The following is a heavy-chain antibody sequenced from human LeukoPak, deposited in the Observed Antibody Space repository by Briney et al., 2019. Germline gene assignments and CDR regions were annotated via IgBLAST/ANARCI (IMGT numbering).Heavy chain of an antibody. J-gene: IGHJ4*02. D-gene: IGHD6-13*01. CDR1: AASISSSSHH. CDR2: IYYSGST. CDR3: ARHGARLIAAGPGSYYFDY. Sequence: PSETLSLTCTISAASISSSSHHWGWIRQSPGKGLEWIGSIYYSGSTYYNPSLKSRVTISVDTSKNQFSLKLSSVTAADTAVYYCARHGARLIAAGPGSYYFDYWGQGTLVTVSS. V-gene: IGHV4-39*01.